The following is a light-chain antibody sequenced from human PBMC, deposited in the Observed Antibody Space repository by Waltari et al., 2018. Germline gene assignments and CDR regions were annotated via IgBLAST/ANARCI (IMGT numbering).Light chain of an antibody. CDR3: QRSYSTPRT. CDR2: AAS. V-gene: IGKV1-39*01. CDR1: QSINSY. J-gene: IGKJ1*01. Sequence: DIQMTQSPSSLSASVGDRVPITCRASQSINSYLNWYQQKPGKAPKLLIYAASSLHSGVPSRFSASGSGTDFTLTISNLQPEDFATYYCQRSYSTPRTFGQGTKVEIK.